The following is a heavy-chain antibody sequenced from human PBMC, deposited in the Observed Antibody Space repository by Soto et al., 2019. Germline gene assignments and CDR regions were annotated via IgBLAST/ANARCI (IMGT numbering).Heavy chain of an antibody. D-gene: IGHD5-12*01. J-gene: IGHJ4*02. CDR1: GGTFSSYA. CDR3: ARDRREMATMYYFDY. V-gene: IGHV1-69*01. Sequence: QVQLVQSGAEVKQPGSSVKVSCKASGGTFSSYAISWVRQAPGQGLEWMGGIIPIFGTANYAQKFQGRVTITADESTSTAYMELSSLRSEDTAVYYCARDRREMATMYYFDYWGQGTLVTVSS. CDR2: IIPIFGTA.